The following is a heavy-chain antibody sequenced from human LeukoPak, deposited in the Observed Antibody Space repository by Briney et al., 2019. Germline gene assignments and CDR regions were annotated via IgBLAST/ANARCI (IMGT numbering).Heavy chain of an antibody. V-gene: IGHV1-69*13. J-gene: IGHJ3*02. CDR2: IIPICGTA. CDR1: GGTFSSYA. Sequence: ASVKVSCKASGGTFSSYAISWVRQALGQGLEWMGGIIPICGTANYAQKFQGRVTITADESTSTAYMELSSLRSGDTAVYYCARIFTVDTAMVIDAFDIWGQGTMVTVSS. CDR3: ARIFTVDTAMVIDAFDI. D-gene: IGHD5-18*01.